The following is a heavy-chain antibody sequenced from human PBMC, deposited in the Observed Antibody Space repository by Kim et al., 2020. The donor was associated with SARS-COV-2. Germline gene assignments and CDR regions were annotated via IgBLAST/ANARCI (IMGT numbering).Heavy chain of an antibody. CDR1: GFSFSSCW. V-gene: IGHV3-74*01. D-gene: IGHD1-20*01. J-gene: IGHJ4*02. Sequence: GGSLRLSCAASGFSFSSCWMHWVRQAPGKALVWVSHIDNDGSTTSYADSVKGRFTISRDNAKNTLHLQMNSLRVEDTAVYYCARDVARTDNCWGQGSLVT. CDR3: ARDVARTDNC. CDR2: IDNDGSTT.